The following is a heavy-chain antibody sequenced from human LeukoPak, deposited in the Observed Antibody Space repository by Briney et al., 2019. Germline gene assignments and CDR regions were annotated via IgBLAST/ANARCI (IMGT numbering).Heavy chain of an antibody. J-gene: IGHJ4*02. CDR2: INSDGSTT. V-gene: IGHV3-74*01. Sequence: PGGSLRLFCSASGFTFSSHWMHWVRQAPGKWLVWVALINSDGSTTNYADSVKGRFTTTRDMQKTILNVQITSLRAGETAVFYCRRPPGPMVRGIIGYWGQGTLVTASS. CDR1: GFTFSSHW. D-gene: IGHD3-10*01. CDR3: RRPPGPMVRGIIGY.